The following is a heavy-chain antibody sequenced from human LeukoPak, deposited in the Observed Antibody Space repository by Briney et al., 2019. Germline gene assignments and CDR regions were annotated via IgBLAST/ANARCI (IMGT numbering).Heavy chain of an antibody. Sequence: PSETLSLTCAVSGGSISSGGYSWRWIRQPPGKGLEWIGYIYHSGSTYYNPSLKSRVTISVDRSKNQFSLKLSSVTAADTAVYYCARGSEAAAADVWGQGTTVTVSS. J-gene: IGHJ6*02. CDR1: GGSISSGGYS. V-gene: IGHV4-30-2*01. CDR3: ARGSEAAAADV. D-gene: IGHD2-15*01. CDR2: IYHSGST.